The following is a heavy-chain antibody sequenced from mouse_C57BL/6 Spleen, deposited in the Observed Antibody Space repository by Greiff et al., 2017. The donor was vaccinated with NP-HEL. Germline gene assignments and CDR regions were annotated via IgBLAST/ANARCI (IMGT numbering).Heavy chain of an antibody. CDR3: ARGRSYSNFAY. D-gene: IGHD2-5*01. CDR1: GFTFSSYG. CDR2: ISSGGSYT. V-gene: IGHV5-6*01. J-gene: IGHJ3*01. Sequence: EVQLVESGGDLVKPGGSLKLSCAASGFTFSSYGMSWVRQTPDKRLEWVATISSGGSYTYYPDSVKGRFTISRDNAKNTLYLQMSSLKSEDTAMYYCARGRSYSNFAYWGQGTLVTVSA.